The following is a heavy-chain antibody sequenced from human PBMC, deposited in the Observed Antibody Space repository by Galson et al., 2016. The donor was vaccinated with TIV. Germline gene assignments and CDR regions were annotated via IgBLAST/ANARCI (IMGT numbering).Heavy chain of an antibody. CDR1: GGSLSSSTYY. CDR3: ARHREWELGAFDI. V-gene: IGHV4-39*01. Sequence: ETLSLTCTVSGGSLSSSTYYWGWIRRAPGKGLEWIGSIYYSGTTYYKPSLKSRLSMSMDTSKNRFSLKVKSMTATDTAVYSCARHREWELGAFDIWGQGTMVTVSS. J-gene: IGHJ3*02. CDR2: IYYSGTT. D-gene: IGHD1-26*01.